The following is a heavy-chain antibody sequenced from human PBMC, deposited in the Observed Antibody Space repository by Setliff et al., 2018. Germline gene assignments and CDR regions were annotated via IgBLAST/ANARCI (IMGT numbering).Heavy chain of an antibody. CDR3: RFWSYVYKNDY. Sequence: PSETQSLTCTFYGGPFSDYYWGWVRQTPGKGLEWIAEINPSGTTNYIPSLKSRLTISVDTSKRQFSLKLISVTAADTAVYYCRFWSYVYKNDYWAQGTLVTVSS. CDR2: INPSGTT. CDR1: GGPFSDYY. V-gene: IGHV4-34*01. D-gene: IGHD3-16*01. J-gene: IGHJ4*02.